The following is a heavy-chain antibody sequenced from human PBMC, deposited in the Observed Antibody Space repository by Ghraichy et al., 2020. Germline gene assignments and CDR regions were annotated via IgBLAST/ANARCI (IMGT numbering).Heavy chain of an antibody. J-gene: IGHJ6*02. V-gene: IGHV3-11*01. CDR1: GFTFSDYY. CDR2: ISTSGTTI. D-gene: IGHD6-19*01. Sequence: GESLNISCAASGFTFSDYYMSWIRQAPGSGLEWVSYISTSGTTIYYADSVKGRFAVSRDNAKNSLYLQMSSLKSEDTAVYYCARAPIVGSGWYDYYYYGMDVWGQGTTVSVSS. CDR3: ARAPIVGSGWYDYYYYGMDV.